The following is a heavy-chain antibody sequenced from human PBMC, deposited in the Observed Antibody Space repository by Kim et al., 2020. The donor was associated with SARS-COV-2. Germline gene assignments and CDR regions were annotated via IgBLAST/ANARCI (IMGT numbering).Heavy chain of an antibody. CDR3: ARGDRAAAGTRLGY. V-gene: IGHV4-31*03. D-gene: IGHD6-13*01. J-gene: IGHJ4*02. CDR1: GGSISSGGYY. Sequence: SETLSLTCTVSGGSISSGGYYWSWIRQHPGKGLEWIGYIYYSGSTYYNPSLKSRVTISVDTSKNQFSLKLSSVTAADTAVYYCARGDRAAAGTRLGYWGQGTLVTVSS. CDR2: IYYSGST.